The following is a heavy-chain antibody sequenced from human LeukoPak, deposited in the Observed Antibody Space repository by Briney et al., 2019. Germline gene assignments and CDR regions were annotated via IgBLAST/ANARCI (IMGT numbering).Heavy chain of an antibody. D-gene: IGHD3-22*01. CDR2: IIPIFGTA. V-gene: IGHV1-69*13. J-gene: IGHJ4*02. CDR3: ASPSKWLSYYFDY. CDR1: GGTFSSYA. Sequence: SVKVSCKASGGTFSSYAISWVQQAPGQGLEWMGGIIPIFGTANYAQKFQGRVTITADESTSTAYMELSSLRSEDTAVYYCASPSKWLSYYFDYWGQGTLVTVSS.